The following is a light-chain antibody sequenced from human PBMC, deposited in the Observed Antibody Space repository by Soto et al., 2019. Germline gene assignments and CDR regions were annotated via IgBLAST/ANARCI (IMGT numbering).Light chain of an antibody. CDR1: EGIKTW. CDR2: KAS. V-gene: IGKV1-5*03. CDR3: QQYSSYPWT. J-gene: IGKJ1*01. Sequence: IQLTQSPSTLSASVGDRVTITCRASEGIKTWLAWYQQKPGKAPKLLIFKASSLETEVPSRFSGSGSETDFTLTVSSLQPDDFATYYCQQYSSYPWTFGQGTKVEVK.